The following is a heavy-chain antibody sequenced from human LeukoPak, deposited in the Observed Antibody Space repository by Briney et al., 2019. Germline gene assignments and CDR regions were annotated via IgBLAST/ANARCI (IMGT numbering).Heavy chain of an antibody. Sequence: PSETLSLTCTVSGGSISSYYWNWIRQPPGKGLQWIGYIYYTGSTNYNPSLKSRVTISVDTSKNQFSLNLSSVTAADTAVYYCARGDGFVYFWGQGTLVTVSS. V-gene: IGHV4-59*01. CDR2: IYYTGST. CDR3: ARGDGFVYF. J-gene: IGHJ4*02. CDR1: GGSISSYY. D-gene: IGHD5-24*01.